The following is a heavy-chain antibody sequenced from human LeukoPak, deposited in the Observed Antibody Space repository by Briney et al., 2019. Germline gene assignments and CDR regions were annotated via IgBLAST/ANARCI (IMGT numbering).Heavy chain of an antibody. J-gene: IGHJ6*03. Sequence: GESLKISCKGSGYSFTNYWIGWVRQMPGKGLEWMGIIYPGDSDTRYSPSFQGQVTISADKSISTAYLQWSSLKASDTAMYYCARQRGYDSPQEYYYYMDVWGKGTTVTISS. D-gene: IGHD3-22*01. CDR3: ARQRGYDSPQEYYYYMDV. CDR2: IYPGDSDT. CDR1: GYSFTNYW. V-gene: IGHV5-51*01.